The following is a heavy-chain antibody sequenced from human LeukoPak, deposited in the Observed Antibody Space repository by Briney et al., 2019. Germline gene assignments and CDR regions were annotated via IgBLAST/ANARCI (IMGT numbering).Heavy chain of an antibody. J-gene: IGHJ4*02. CDR3: AKDRSSYYYDSSGYSPFDF. CDR2: ISGSGGST. Sequence: PGGSLRLSCAASGFTFSSYAMSWVRQAPGKGLEWVSAISGSGGSTYYADSVKGRFTISRDNSKNTLYPQMTSLRAEDTAVYYCAKDRSSYYYDSSGYSPFDFWGQGTLVTVSS. V-gene: IGHV3-23*01. D-gene: IGHD3-22*01. CDR1: GFTFSSYA.